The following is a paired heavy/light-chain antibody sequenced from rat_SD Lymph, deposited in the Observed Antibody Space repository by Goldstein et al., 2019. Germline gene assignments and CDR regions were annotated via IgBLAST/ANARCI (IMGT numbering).Light chain of an antibody. CDR1: QSLLSSGNQKNY. CDR2: YAS. Sequence: DIVMTQSPFSLAVSEGEMVTINCKSSQSLLSSGNQKNYLAWYQQKPGQSPKLLIYYASTRQSGVPDRFIGSGSGTDFTLTISDVQAEDLADYYCLQHYSSPYTFGAGTKLELK. J-gene: IGKJ2-3*01. V-gene: IGKV8S9*01. CDR3: LQHYSSPYT.
Heavy chain of an antibody. CDR2: ISTSGGST. CDR3: TSHNYGGPRGHY. J-gene: IGHJ2*01. V-gene: IGHV5-46*01. CDR1: GFTFSSFP. Sequence: EVQLVESGGGLVQPGRSMKLSCAASGFTFSSFPMAWVRQAPTKGLEWVATISTSGGSTYYRDSVKGRFTISRDNAKSTLYLQMNSLRSEDTATYYCTSHNYGGPRGHYWGQGVMVTVSS. D-gene: IGHD1-11*01.